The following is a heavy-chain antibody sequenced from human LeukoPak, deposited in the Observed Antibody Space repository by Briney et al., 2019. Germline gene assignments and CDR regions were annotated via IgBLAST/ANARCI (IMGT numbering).Heavy chain of an antibody. Sequence: GESLKISCKGSGYSFTSYWIGWVRQMPGKGLEWMGIIYPGDSDTRYSPSFQGQVTISADKSISTAYLQWSSLKASDTAMYYCARSSQQQLVLGWFDPWGQGTLVTVSS. CDR2: IYPGDSDT. D-gene: IGHD6-13*01. CDR3: ARSSQQQLVLGWFDP. J-gene: IGHJ5*02. V-gene: IGHV5-51*01. CDR1: GYSFTSYW.